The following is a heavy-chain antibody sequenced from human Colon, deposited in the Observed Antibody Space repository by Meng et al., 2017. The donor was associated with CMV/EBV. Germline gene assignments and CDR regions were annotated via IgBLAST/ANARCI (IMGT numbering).Heavy chain of an antibody. J-gene: IGHJ4*02. CDR3: SRDPRTLDY. CDR2: ISGSSTDI. Sequence: GQRWEFGGALVRPGGCLRLSFAASGFTFSDYYMSWIRQAPGKGPEWVSYISGSSTDIKYVDSVKGRFTISRDNAKNSLYLQMNSLRADDTAVYYCSRDPRTLDYWGQGTLVTVSS. V-gene: IGHV3-11*05. CDR1: GFTFSDYY.